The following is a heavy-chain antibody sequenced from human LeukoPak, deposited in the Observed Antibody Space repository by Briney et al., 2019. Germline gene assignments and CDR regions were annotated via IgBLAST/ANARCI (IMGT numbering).Heavy chain of an antibody. CDR1: DGSISGYY. V-gene: IGHV4-59*01. CDR3: ARELGRRQWLVPNDAFDI. CDR2: IHYSGST. Sequence: PSETLSLTCTVSDGSISGYYWSWIWQPPGKGLEWIGYIHYSGSTNYNPSLKSRVTISVDTSKNQFSLKLSSVTAADTAVYYCARELGRRQWLVPNDAFDIWGQGTMVTVSS. D-gene: IGHD6-19*01. J-gene: IGHJ3*02.